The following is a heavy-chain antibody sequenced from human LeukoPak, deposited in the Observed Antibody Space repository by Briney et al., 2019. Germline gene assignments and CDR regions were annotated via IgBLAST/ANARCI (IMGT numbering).Heavy chain of an antibody. CDR3: ARVLFRGGSWFDP. D-gene: IGHD4-23*01. CDR1: GYSISSGYY. V-gene: IGHV4-38-2*02. J-gene: IGHJ5*02. Sequence: SETLSHTCTVSGYSISSGYYWGWIRQPPGKGLEWIGSIYHSGSTYYNPSLKSRVTISVDTSKNQFSLKLSSVTAADTAVYYCARVLFRGGSWFDPWGQGTLVTVSS. CDR2: IYHSGST.